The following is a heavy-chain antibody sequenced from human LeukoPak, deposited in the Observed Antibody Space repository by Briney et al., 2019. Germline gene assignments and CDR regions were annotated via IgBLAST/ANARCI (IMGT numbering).Heavy chain of an antibody. J-gene: IGHJ5*02. D-gene: IGHD1-1*01. Sequence: GASVKVSCKASGGTFSSYAISWVRQAPGQGLEWMGRIIPILGIANYAQKFQGRVTITADKSTSTAYMELSSLRSEDTAVYYCARDNAGRWNDDARQNWFDPWGQGTLVTVSS. V-gene: IGHV1-69*04. CDR1: GGTFSSYA. CDR3: ARDNAGRWNDDARQNWFDP. CDR2: IIPILGIA.